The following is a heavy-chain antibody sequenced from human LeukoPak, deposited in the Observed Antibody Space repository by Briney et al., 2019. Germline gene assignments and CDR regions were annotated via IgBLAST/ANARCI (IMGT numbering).Heavy chain of an antibody. CDR1: GFTFNRYS. CDR2: ISSSGSTI. J-gene: IGHJ4*02. Sequence: GGSLRLSCAASGFTFNRYSMNWVRQAPGKGLEWVSSISSSGSTIYYADSVKGRFTISRDNAKNSLYLQMNSLRAEDTAVYYCARDNWQLWAFFDYWGQGTLVTVSS. V-gene: IGHV3-21*04. CDR3: ARDNWQLWAFFDY. D-gene: IGHD5-18*01.